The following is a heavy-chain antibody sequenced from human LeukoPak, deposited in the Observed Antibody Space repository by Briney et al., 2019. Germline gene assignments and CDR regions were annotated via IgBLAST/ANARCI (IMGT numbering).Heavy chain of an antibody. Sequence: HPGGSLRLSCAASGFTFSSYAMYWVRQSPGKGLEWVAVISYDGSNKYYADSVKGRFTISRDNSKNTLYLQMNSLRAEDTAVYYCAKDPVRGVYGTTDYWGQGTLVTVSS. CDR3: AKDPVRGVYGTTDY. D-gene: IGHD3-10*01. CDR2: ISYDGSNK. V-gene: IGHV3-30*04. J-gene: IGHJ4*02. CDR1: GFTFSSYA.